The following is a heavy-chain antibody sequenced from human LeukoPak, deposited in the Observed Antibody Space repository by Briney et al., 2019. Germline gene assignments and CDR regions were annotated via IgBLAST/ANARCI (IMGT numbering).Heavy chain of an antibody. D-gene: IGHD6-13*01. CDR3: AREFLLDGSWYIDY. CDR2: IYTSGST. J-gene: IGHJ4*02. V-gene: IGHV4-61*02. Sequence: PSQTLSLTCTVSGGSISSGSYYWSWIRQPAGKGLEWIGRIYTSGSTNYNPSLKSRVTISVDTSKNQFSLKLSSVTAADTAVYYCAREFLLDGSWYIDYWGQGTLVTVSS. CDR1: GGSISSGSYY.